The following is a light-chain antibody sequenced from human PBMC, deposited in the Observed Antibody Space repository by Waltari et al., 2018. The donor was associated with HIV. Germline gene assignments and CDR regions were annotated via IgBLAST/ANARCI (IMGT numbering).Light chain of an antibody. J-gene: IGKJ2*01. Sequence: IVITQSPATLSVSPGQSATLSCRASQSLSRSLAWYQHKPGQAPRLLIYDASTRATGVPARFSGSGSGTDYTLSISGLQAEDFAVYYCQQYYDWPPYTFGQGTTLEIK. CDR3: QQYYDWPPYT. CDR2: DAS. CDR1: QSLSRS. V-gene: IGKV3-15*01.